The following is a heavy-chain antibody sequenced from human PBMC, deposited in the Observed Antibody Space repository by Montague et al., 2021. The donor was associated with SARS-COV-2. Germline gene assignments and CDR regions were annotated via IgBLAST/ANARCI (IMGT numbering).Heavy chain of an antibody. CDR1: GGSFSGYY. CDR2: INHSGST. V-gene: IGHV4-34*01. D-gene: IGHD4-17*01. Sequence: SETRSLTCAVYGGSFSGYYLNWIRQPPGKGLEWIGEINHSGSTNYNPSLKSRVTIAVDTSKNQVSLKLTSVTAADTAVFYCARSTVTNSPFGFSNKLRSRYNGMDVWGQGTTVTVSS. J-gene: IGHJ6*02. CDR3: ARSTVTNSPFGFSNKLRSRYNGMDV.